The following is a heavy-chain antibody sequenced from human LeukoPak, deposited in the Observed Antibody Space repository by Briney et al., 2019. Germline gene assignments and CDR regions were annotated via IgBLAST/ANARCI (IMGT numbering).Heavy chain of an antibody. Sequence: GGSLRLSCAASGFTFSDYYMSWIRQAPGKGLEWVSYISSSGSTIYYADSVKGRFTISRGNAKNSLYLQMNSLRAEDTAVYYCASAAAAGSPFDYWGQGTLVTVSS. J-gene: IGHJ4*02. V-gene: IGHV3-11*01. CDR3: ASAAAAGSPFDY. CDR1: GFTFSDYY. D-gene: IGHD6-13*01. CDR2: ISSSGSTI.